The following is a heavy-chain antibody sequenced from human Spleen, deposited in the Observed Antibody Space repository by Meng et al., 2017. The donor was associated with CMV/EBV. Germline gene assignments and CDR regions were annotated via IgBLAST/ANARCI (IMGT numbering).Heavy chain of an antibody. D-gene: IGHD3-3*01. CDR3: ARLLEWPFPFDS. J-gene: IGHJ4*02. Sequence: TVSCGYNNSGYYCWSWLRQPPRRGLGWIGYNYYSGSTTYNPSLKGRVSISVDTSKNPFSLKLSSVTAADTAVYFCARLLEWPFPFDSWGQGTLVTVSS. V-gene: IGHV4-30-4*01. CDR1: CGYNNSGYYC. CDR2: NYYSGST.